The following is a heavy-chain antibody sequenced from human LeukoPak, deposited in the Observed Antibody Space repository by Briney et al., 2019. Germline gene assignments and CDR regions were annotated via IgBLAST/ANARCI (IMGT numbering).Heavy chain of an antibody. Sequence: ASVKVSCKASGYTFTSYYMHWVRQAPGQGLEWMGIISPSGGSTSYAQKFQGRVTTTRDTPTSTVYMELSSLRSEDTAVYYCARDRWGGGLFDYWGQGTLVTVSS. CDR3: ARDRWGGGLFDY. D-gene: IGHD3-16*01. CDR2: ISPSGGST. V-gene: IGHV1-46*01. CDR1: GYTFTSYY. J-gene: IGHJ4*02.